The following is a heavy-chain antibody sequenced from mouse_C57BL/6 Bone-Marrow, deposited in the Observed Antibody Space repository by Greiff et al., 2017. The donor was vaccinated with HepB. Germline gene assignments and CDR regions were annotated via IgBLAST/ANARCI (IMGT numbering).Heavy chain of an antibody. CDR2: INYDGSST. D-gene: IGHD2-1*01. V-gene: IGHV5-16*01. Sequence: EVKLVESEGGLVQPGSSMKLSCTASGFTFSDYYMAWVRQVPEKGLEWVANINYDGSSTYYLDSLKSRFIISRDNAKNILYLQMSSLKSEDTATYYCARLGYGNYEGVDYWGQGTTLTVSS. J-gene: IGHJ2*01. CDR1: GFTFSDYY. CDR3: ARLGYGNYEGVDY.